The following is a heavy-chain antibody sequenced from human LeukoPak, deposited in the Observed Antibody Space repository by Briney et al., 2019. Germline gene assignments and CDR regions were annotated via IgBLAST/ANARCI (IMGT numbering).Heavy chain of an antibody. V-gene: IGHV4-39*01. CDR3: AGHLYSATYYY. CDR2: IYYTGST. J-gene: IGHJ4*02. Sequence: PSGTPSPTITVPCGSISRSSYYLGRVRPPPGEGLEWIGSIYYTGSTYYNPSLKSRVTMSVDTSKNQFSLKVTSVTAADTAVYYCAGHLYSATYYYWGQGTLVTISS. D-gene: IGHD1-26*01. CDR1: CGSISRSSYY.